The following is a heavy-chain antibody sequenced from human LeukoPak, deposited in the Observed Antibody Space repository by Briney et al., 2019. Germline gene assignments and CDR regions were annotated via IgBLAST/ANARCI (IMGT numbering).Heavy chain of an antibody. D-gene: IGHD5-12*01. Sequence: PGGSLRLSCAASGFTVSSNYMSWVRQAPGKGLEWVSVIYSDDSTYYADSVKGGFTISRHNSKNTLYLQMNSLRAEDTAVYYCARGGYSGYDRDAFDIWGQGTMVTVSS. CDR1: GFTVSSNY. CDR2: IYSDDST. J-gene: IGHJ3*02. CDR3: ARGGYSGYDRDAFDI. V-gene: IGHV3-53*04.